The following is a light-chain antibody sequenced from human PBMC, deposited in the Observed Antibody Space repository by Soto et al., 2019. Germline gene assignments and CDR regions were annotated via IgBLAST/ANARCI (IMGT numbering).Light chain of an antibody. CDR3: ATRDDSLAGVV. J-gene: IGLJ2*01. CDR2: ANN. CDR1: TSNIGGNT. V-gene: IGLV1-44*01. Sequence: QSVLTQPPSASGTPGQGVTISCSGGTSNIGGNTVNWYQQLPGTAPKLLIHANNQRPSGVPDRFSGSKSGTSASLAISGLQSEDEADYYCATRDDSLAGVVFGGGTKVTVL.